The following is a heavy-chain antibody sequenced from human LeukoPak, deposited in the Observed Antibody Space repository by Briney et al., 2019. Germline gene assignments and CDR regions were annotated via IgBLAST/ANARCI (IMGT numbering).Heavy chain of an antibody. D-gene: IGHD2-15*01. CDR3: TSMKSRLVMVAAEIVH. Sequence: GGSLRLSCTASGFTFGDYAMSWVRQAPGKGLEWVGFIRSKAYGGTTEHAASVKGRFTISRDDSKSIAYLQMNSLKTEDTAVYYCTSMKSRLVMVAAEIVHWRQGTLVTVSS. V-gene: IGHV3-49*04. CDR1: GFTFGDYA. CDR2: IRSKAYGGTT. J-gene: IGHJ4*02.